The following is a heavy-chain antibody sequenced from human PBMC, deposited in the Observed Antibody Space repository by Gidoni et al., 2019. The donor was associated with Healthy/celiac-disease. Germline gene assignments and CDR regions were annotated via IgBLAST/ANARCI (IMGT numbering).Heavy chain of an antibody. J-gene: IGHJ5*02. CDR1: GGSISSYY. D-gene: IGHD4-4*01. CDR2: IYYSGST. Sequence: QVQLQESVPGLVKPSETLSLTCTVSGGSISSYYWSWIRQPPGKGLEWIGYIYYSGSTNYNPSLKSRVTISVDTSKNQCSRKLSSVTAADTAVYYCARAGRYTVTTGGGGLIDPWGQGTLVTVSS. CDR3: ARAGRYTVTTGGGGLIDP. V-gene: IGHV4-59*01.